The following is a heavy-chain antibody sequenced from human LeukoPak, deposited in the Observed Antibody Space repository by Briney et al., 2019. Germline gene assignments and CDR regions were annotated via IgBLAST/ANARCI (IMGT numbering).Heavy chain of an antibody. Sequence: GGSLRLSCAASGFTFSDTWMHWVRQAPGEGLVRVSRIRSDGSDTRYAESVKGRFTISRDNAKNSLYLQMNSLRAEDTAVYYCARDRYSSSWYDYWGQGTLVTVSS. V-gene: IGHV3-74*01. D-gene: IGHD6-13*01. J-gene: IGHJ4*02. CDR2: IRSDGSDT. CDR1: GFTFSDTW. CDR3: ARDRYSSSWYDY.